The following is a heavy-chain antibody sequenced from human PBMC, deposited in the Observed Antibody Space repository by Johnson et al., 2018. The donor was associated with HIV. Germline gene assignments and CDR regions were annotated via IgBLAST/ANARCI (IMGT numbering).Heavy chain of an antibody. J-gene: IGHJ3*02. V-gene: IGHV3-13*01. CDR3: ASRPGGDFCSGGSCRPNPYDGFDI. CDR2: IGTAGDT. CDR1: GFTFSSYD. Sequence: EVQLVESGGGLKQPGGSLRLSCAASGFTFSSYDMHWVRQATGKGLEWVSTIGTAGDTYYQGSVKGRFTVSREAAKHSLYLQMNSLRAGDTALYYCASRPGGDFCSGGSCRPNPYDGFDIWGQGTKVTVSS. D-gene: IGHD2-15*01.